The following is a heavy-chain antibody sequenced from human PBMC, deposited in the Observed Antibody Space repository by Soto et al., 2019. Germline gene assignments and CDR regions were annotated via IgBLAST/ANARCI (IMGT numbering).Heavy chain of an antibody. V-gene: IGHV1-69*13. D-gene: IGHD6-19*01. CDR1: GGTFSSYA. CDR3: ARDLGIAVAGLFDY. CDR2: IIPIFGTA. J-gene: IGHJ4*02. Sequence: GASVKVSCKASGGTFSSYAISWVRQAPGQGLEWMGGIIPIFGTANYAQKFQGRVTITADESTSTAYMELSSLRSEDTAVYYCARDLGIAVAGLFDYWGQGTLVTVSS.